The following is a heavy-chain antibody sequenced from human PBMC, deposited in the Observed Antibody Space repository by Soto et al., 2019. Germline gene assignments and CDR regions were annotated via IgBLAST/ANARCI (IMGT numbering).Heavy chain of an antibody. D-gene: IGHD6-6*01. CDR3: AKNWATTSSSSSH. CDR1: GFTFSTYA. CDR2: ISGTGGST. Sequence: EVQLLESGGGLVQPGGSLRLSCAASGFTFSTYAMSWVRQAPGKGLEWVSAISGTGGSTYYADSVKGRFTISRDNSKNTLYLQTNSLRAEDTAVYYGAKNWATTSSSSSHWGQGTLVTVSS. J-gene: IGHJ4*02. V-gene: IGHV3-23*01.